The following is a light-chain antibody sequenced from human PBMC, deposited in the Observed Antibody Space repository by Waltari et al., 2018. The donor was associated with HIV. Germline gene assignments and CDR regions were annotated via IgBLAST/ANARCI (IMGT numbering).Light chain of an antibody. V-gene: IGLV1-47*01. Sequence: QSVVTQPPSASGTPGHRVTISCSGSSSNIGSNYVYWYQQLPGTAPKHLIYRTNQRSSGVPDRLSGSKSGTSASLAISGLRPEDEAEYYCAAWDDSLSGWVFGGGTKLTVL. CDR2: RTN. CDR3: AAWDDSLSGWV. J-gene: IGLJ3*02. CDR1: SSNIGSNY.